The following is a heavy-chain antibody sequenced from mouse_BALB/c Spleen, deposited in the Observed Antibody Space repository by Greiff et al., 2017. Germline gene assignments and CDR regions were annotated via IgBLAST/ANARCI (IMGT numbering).Heavy chain of an antibody. Sequence: DVMLVESGGGLVQPGGSLKLSCAASGFTFSSYGMSWVRQTPDKRLELVATINSNGGSTYYPDSVKGRFTISRDNAKNTLYLQMSSLKSEDTAMYYCARGDGYYAMDYWGQGTSVTVSS. CDR1: GFTFSSYG. V-gene: IGHV5-6-3*01. J-gene: IGHJ4*01. D-gene: IGHD2-3*01. CDR2: INSNGGST. CDR3: ARGDGYYAMDY.